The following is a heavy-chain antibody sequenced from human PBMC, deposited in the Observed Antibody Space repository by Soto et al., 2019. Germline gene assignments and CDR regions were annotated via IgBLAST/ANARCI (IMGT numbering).Heavy chain of an antibody. CDR1: GFSFSSLA. CDR3: AKDQTDVTLFDY. Sequence: GALRLSCAASGFSFSSLAMSWVRQAPGKGLEWVSSISGRGVDTLYADSVKGRFTISRDNSRNTLYLQVNSLRAEDTAVYYCAKDQTDVTLFDYWGQGALVTVSS. V-gene: IGHV3-23*01. CDR2: ISGRGVDT. J-gene: IGHJ4*02. D-gene: IGHD2-21*02.